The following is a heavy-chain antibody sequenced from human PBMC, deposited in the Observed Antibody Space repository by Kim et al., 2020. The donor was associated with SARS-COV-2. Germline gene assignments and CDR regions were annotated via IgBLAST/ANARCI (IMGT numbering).Heavy chain of an antibody. CDR1: GGSISSSSYY. CDR2: IYYSGST. D-gene: IGHD2-2*01. Sequence: SETLSLTCTVSGGSISSSSYYWGWIRQPPGKGLEWIGSIYYSGSTYYNPSLKSRVTISVDTSKNQFSLKLSSVTAADTAVYYCARVYQLLKWRNWFDPWGQGTLVTASS. V-gene: IGHV4-39*01. J-gene: IGHJ5*02. CDR3: ARVYQLLKWRNWFDP.